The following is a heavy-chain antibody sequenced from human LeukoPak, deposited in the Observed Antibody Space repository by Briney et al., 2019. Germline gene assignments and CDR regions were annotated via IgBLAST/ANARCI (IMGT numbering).Heavy chain of an antibody. J-gene: IGHJ3*02. CDR3: ASNIVVVTAGGAFDI. CDR1: GGTFSSYA. Sequence: ASVKVSCKASGGTFSSYAISWVRQAPGQGLEWMGWISAYNGNTNYAQKLQGRVTMTTDTSTSTAYMELRSLRSDDTAVYYCASNIVVVTAGGAFDIWGQGTMVTVSS. CDR2: ISAYNGNT. D-gene: IGHD2-21*02. V-gene: IGHV1-18*01.